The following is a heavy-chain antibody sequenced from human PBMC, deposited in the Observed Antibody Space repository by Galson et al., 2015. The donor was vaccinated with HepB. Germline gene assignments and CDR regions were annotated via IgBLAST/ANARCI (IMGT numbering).Heavy chain of an antibody. V-gene: IGHV3-9*01. CDR1: GFTFDDYA. J-gene: IGHJ6*02. Sequence: SLRLSCAASGFTFDDYAMHWVRQAPGKGLEWVSGVRWNSGSIGYADSVKGRFTISRDNAKNSLYLQMNSLRAEDTALYYCAKDRSMVRGVIIRYGMDVWGPGTTVTVSS. CDR3: AKDRSMVRGVIIRYGMDV. D-gene: IGHD3-10*01. CDR2: VRWNSGSI.